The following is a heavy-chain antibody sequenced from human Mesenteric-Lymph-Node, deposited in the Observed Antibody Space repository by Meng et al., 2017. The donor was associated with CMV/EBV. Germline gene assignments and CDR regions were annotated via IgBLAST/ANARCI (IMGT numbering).Heavy chain of an antibody. Sequence: SETLSLTCTVSGYSISSGYYWGWIRQPPGKGLEWIGSIYHSGSTYYNPSLKSRVTISVDTSKNQFSLKLSSVTAADTAVYYCAEAVVVPAAIMSPVDAFDIWGQGTMVTVSS. CDR2: IYHSGST. D-gene: IGHD2-2*01. CDR3: AEAVVVPAAIMSPVDAFDI. V-gene: IGHV4-38-2*02. J-gene: IGHJ3*02. CDR1: GYSISSGYY.